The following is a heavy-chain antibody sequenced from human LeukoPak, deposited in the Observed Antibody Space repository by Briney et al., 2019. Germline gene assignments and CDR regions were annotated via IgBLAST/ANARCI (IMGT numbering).Heavy chain of an antibody. Sequence: GGSLRLSCAASGFTVSSNYMSWVRQAPGKGLEWVSVIYSGGSTYYADSVKGRFTISRDNSKNTLYLQMNSLRAEDTAVYYCARDRGGRGIAAAGTLSYWGQGTLVTVSS. V-gene: IGHV3-66*01. J-gene: IGHJ4*02. CDR2: IYSGGST. CDR3: ARDRGGRGIAAAGTLSY. D-gene: IGHD6-13*01. CDR1: GFTVSSNY.